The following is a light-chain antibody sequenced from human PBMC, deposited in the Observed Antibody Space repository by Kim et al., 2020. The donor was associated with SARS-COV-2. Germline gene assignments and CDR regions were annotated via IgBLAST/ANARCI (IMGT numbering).Light chain of an antibody. J-gene: IGLJ2*01. Sequence: RVTISCTGSSSNIVAGYDVHWYQQLPGTAPKRLIYGNSNRPSGVPDRFSGSKSGTSASLAITGLQAEDEADYYCQSYDSSLSGVVFGGGTQLTVL. CDR3: QSYDSSLSGVV. CDR1: SSNIVAGYD. V-gene: IGLV1-40*01. CDR2: GNS.